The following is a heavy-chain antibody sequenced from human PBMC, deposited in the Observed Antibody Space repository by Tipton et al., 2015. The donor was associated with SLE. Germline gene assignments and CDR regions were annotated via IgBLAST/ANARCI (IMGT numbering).Heavy chain of an antibody. V-gene: IGHV4-61*02. Sequence: TLSLTCTVSGDSISSGNYYWTWIRQPAGKGLEWIGRIFSRGSTNNNPSLKSRLTISLDTSRNQFSLRLSSVTAADTAVYFCARGVSGFFHYCYMDVWGKGTSVTISS. J-gene: IGHJ6*03. CDR2: IFSRGST. CDR3: ARGVSGFFHYCYMDV. CDR1: GDSISSGNYY. D-gene: IGHD3-16*01.